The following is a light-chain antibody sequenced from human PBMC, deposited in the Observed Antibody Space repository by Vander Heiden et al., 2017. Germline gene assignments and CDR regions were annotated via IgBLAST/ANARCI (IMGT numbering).Light chain of an antibody. CDR2: AAS. V-gene: IGKV1-8*01. J-gene: IGKJ1*01. CDR3: QQYYDYPWT. CDR1: QGVRSF. Sequence: AIRMTQFPSSFSASTGDRVNITCRATQGVRSFLAWYQQKPGKAPKLLIYAASTLHSGVPSKFSGSGSGTDFTLTISCLQSEDFATYYCQQYYDYPWTFASETKVEVK.